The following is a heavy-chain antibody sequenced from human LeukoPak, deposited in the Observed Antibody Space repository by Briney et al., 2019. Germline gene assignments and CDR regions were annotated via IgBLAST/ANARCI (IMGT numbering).Heavy chain of an antibody. J-gene: IGHJ4*02. V-gene: IGHV3-74*01. CDR1: GFTFSSYW. Sequence: SGGSLRLSCAASGFTFSSYWMHWVRQAPGKGLLWVSRINSDGSSTSYADSVKGRFTISRDNAKNTLYLQMNCLRAEDTAVYYCARRIAAAAAPYYFDYWGQGTLVTVSS. CDR3: ARRIAAAAAPYYFDY. D-gene: IGHD6-13*01. CDR2: INSDGSST.